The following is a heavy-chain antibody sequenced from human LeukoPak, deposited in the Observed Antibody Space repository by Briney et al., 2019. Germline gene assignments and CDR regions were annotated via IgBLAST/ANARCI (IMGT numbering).Heavy chain of an antibody. V-gene: IGHV3-20*04. D-gene: IGHD2-21*02. J-gene: IGHJ4*02. CDR2: INWNGGST. Sequence: GGSLRLSCAASGFTFDDYGMSWVRQAPGKGLEWVSGINWNGGSTGYADSVKGRFTISRDNAKNSLYLQMNSLRAEDTALYYCARDLYCGGDCYSGYFDYWGQGALVTVPS. CDR1: GFTFDDYG. CDR3: ARDLYCGGDCYSGYFDY.